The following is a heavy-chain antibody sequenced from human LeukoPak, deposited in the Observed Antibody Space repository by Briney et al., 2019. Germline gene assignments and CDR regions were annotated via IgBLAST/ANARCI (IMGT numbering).Heavy chain of an antibody. J-gene: IGHJ3*02. CDR1: GFTFSSYW. CDR3: ARDAQFLDDAFDI. V-gene: IGHV3-74*01. Sequence: GGSLRLSCAASGFTFSSYWMHWVRQAPGKGLVWVSRINTDGSSTSYADSVKGRFTISRDNAKNTLYLQMNSLRAEDTAVYYCARDAQFLDDAFDIWGQGTMVTVSS. CDR2: INTDGSST.